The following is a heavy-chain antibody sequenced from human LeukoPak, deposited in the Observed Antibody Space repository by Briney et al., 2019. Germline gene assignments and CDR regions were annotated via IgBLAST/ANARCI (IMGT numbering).Heavy chain of an antibody. J-gene: IGHJ4*02. CDR3: ARTSSGWFGLIDY. V-gene: IGHV4-59*01. CDR1: GGSISSYY. D-gene: IGHD6-19*01. Sequence: PSETLSLTCTVSGGSISSYYWSWIRQPPGKGLEWIGYIYYSGSTNYNPSLKSRVTISVDTSKNQFSLKLSSVTAADTAVYYCARTSSGWFGLIDYWGQGTLVTVSS. CDR2: IYYSGST.